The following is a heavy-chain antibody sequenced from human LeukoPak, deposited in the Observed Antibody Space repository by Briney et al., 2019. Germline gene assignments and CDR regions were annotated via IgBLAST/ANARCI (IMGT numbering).Heavy chain of an antibody. CDR3: ARALNVRPYNWFDS. Sequence: SETLSLTCTVSGYSMSSGDYWGWIRPPPGKGLEWIGNIYHSGSTYYNPSLMSRVTISVHTSKNQFSLKLSSVTAADTAVYYCARALNVRPYNWFDSWGQRTLVTVSS. CDR1: GYSMSSGDY. V-gene: IGHV4-38-2*02. CDR2: IYHSGST. J-gene: IGHJ5*01.